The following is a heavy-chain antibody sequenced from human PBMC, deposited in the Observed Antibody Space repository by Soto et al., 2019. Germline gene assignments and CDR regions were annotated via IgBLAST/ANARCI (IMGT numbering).Heavy chain of an antibody. Sequence: EVQLVESGGGLIQPGGSLRLSCAASGFTFSSNYMSWVRQAPGKGLEWVSVIYSGGSTYYAESVKGRYSISRDNSNNTLYLQMNNMRGEDAAVYYWARDETYYEGGDYHCWGQGTLVTVSS. D-gene: IGHD2-21*01. J-gene: IGHJ4*02. CDR3: ARDETYYEGGDYHC. CDR2: IYSGGST. V-gene: IGHV3-53*01. CDR1: GFTFSSNY.